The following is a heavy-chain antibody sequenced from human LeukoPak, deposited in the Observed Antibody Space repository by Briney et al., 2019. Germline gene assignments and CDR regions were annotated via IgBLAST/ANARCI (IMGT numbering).Heavy chain of an antibody. Sequence: GGSLRLSXAASGFTVSSNYMSWVRQAPGKGLEWVSVIYSGGSTYYSDSVMGRFTISRDNSKNTLYLQMNSLRAEDTAVYYCARAGVATITLGYWGQGTLVTVSS. CDR3: ARAGVATITLGY. V-gene: IGHV3-53*01. CDR1: GFTVSSNY. D-gene: IGHD5-12*01. CDR2: IYSGGST. J-gene: IGHJ4*02.